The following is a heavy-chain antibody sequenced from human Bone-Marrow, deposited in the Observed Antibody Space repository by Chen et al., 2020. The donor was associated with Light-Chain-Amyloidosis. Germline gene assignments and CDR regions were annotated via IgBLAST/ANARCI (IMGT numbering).Heavy chain of an antibody. CDR1: GFNFETYA. CDR3: ARDGGSTSEPGAYFDS. CDR2: ISYGGKGT. D-gene: IGHD2-15*01. Sequence: QVQLVESGGGVVQPGKSLRLSCTASGFNFETYAMHWVRQAPGKGLEWVATISYGGKGTYYADSVKGRFIISRDNSRNTVYLQVSGLGGEDTAVYFCARDGGSTSEPGAYFDSWGQGTLVTVSS. J-gene: IGHJ4*02. V-gene: IGHV3-30*04.